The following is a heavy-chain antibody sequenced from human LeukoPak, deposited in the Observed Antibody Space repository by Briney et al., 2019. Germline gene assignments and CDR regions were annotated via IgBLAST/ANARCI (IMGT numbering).Heavy chain of an antibody. D-gene: IGHD5-24*01. CDR3: ARDRDGYIDY. V-gene: IGHV3-66*02. CDR1: GFTVSSNY. J-gene: IGHJ4*02. CDR2: IYSGGST. Sequence: GGSLRLSCAAPGFTVSSNYMSWVRQAPGKGLEWISVIYSGGSTYYADSVKGRFTISRDNSKNTLYLQMNSLRAEDTAVYYCARDRDGYIDYWGQGTLVTVSS.